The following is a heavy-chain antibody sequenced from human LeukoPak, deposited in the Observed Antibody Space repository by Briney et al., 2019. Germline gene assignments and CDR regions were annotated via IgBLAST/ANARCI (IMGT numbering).Heavy chain of an antibody. CDR2: IDWDGGTT. V-gene: IGHV3-20*04. CDR1: GLLLVDYD. CDR3: ARRSRIVGVSGTWYFDL. Sequence: GSLRLSCDASGLLLVDYDMSWGRQVAGKGLEWVSGIDWDGGTTAYAGSVKGRFTISRDNVKNSLYLQMNSLRVEDTALYYCARRSRIVGVSGTWYFDLWGRGALVTVSS. D-gene: IGHD1-26*01. J-gene: IGHJ2*01.